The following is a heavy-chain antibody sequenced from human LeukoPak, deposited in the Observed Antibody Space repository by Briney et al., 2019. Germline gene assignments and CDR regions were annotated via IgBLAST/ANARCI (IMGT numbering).Heavy chain of an antibody. V-gene: IGHV3-30*03. CDR2: ISYDGSNK. J-gene: IGHJ4*02. Sequence: PGRPLRHSCAASGFTFNRYGMHWVRQAPGKGLEWVAIISYDGSNKNYSHSVKGRLTISRDNSKNTPYLQMNSLRADDTAVYCCATVLFGEILPEYWGQGTLVSVSS. D-gene: IGHD3-10*02. CDR3: ATVLFGEILPEY. CDR1: GFTFNRYG.